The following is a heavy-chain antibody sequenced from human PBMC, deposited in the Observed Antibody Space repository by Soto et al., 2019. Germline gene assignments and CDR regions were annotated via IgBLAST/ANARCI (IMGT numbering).Heavy chain of an antibody. CDR1: GLTFSSYP. Sequence: EVQLLESGGGLVQPGGSLRLSCAASGLTFSSYPLSWVRQAPGKGLEWVSAISGSGGSTYYADSVKGRFTISRDNSKNTLYLQMNSLRAEDTAVYYCATSYPFGGVIAISYWGQGTLVTVSS. CDR2: ISGSGGST. V-gene: IGHV3-23*01. D-gene: IGHD3-16*02. J-gene: IGHJ4*02. CDR3: ATSYPFGGVIAISY.